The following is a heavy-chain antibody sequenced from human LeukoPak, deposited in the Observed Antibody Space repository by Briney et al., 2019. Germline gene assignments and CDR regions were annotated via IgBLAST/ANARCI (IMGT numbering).Heavy chain of an antibody. J-gene: IGHJ6*03. V-gene: IGHV4-39*01. CDR3: ARGAPDIYYYSYMDV. Sequence: SETLSLTCAVSGDSFSSSSYCWGWIRQPPGKGLEWIASIYYSGSTYYNPSLKSRVTISVDTSKNQFSLKLNSVTAADTAVYYCARGAPDIYYYSYMDVWGKGTTVTISS. CDR1: GDSFSSSSYC. CDR2: IYYSGST.